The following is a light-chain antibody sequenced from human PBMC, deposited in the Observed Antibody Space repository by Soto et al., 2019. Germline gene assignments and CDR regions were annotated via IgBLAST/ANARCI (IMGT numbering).Light chain of an antibody. CDR1: SRDGCGYNY. CDR2: DVS. V-gene: IGLV2-14*03. J-gene: IGLJ1*01. Sequence: QSVMTQPASVSGSPRQSVTISLTGTSRDGCGYNYVSWYQHHPGKAPKLMISDVSNRPSGVSDRFSGSKSGNTASLTISGLQPEDEADYYCSSYTTSNTRQIVFGTGTKVTVL. CDR3: SSYTTSNTRQIV.